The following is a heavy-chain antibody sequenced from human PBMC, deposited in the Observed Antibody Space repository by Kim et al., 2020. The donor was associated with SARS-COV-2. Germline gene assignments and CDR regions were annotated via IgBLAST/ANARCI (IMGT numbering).Heavy chain of an antibody. CDR3: AREIRTTLPEGGGN. CDR1: GGSISTTNYY. CDR2: IYYNGAT. V-gene: IGHV4-39*01. J-gene: IGHJ1*01. D-gene: IGHD1-1*01. Sequence: SETLSLTCTVSGGSISTTNYYWGWIRQPPGKGLEWIGTIYYNGATQYNPSLRSRLTISVDTSKNQFSLKLTSVTAADTAVYYGAREIRTTLPEGGGNWG.